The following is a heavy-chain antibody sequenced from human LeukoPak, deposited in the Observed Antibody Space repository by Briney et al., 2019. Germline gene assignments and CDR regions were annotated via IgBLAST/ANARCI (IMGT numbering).Heavy chain of an antibody. D-gene: IGHD3-10*01. V-gene: IGHV1-2*02. J-gene: IGHJ4*02. Sequence: GASVKLSCKASGYTFTCYDMHWGRQAPGQGQEGMGWINLNSGGRNYAQQFQGRVPMTRATSISTAYMDLSRLRSDDTAVYYCARDHRTMVRGVIPYWGQGTLVTVSS. CDR1: GYTFTCYD. CDR2: INLNSGGR. CDR3: ARDHRTMVRGVIPY.